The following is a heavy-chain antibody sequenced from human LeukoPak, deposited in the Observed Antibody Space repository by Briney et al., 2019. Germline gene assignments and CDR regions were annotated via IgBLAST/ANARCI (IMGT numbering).Heavy chain of an antibody. Sequence: GGSLRLSCAASGFTFSSYAMHWVRQAPGKGLEWVAVISYDGSNKYYADSVKGRFTISRDNSKNTLYLQMNSLRAEDTAVYYCAKAAYGDYVNWFDPWGQGILVFVSS. V-gene: IGHV3-30-3*01. J-gene: IGHJ5*02. D-gene: IGHD4-17*01. CDR2: ISYDGSNK. CDR3: AKAAYGDYVNWFDP. CDR1: GFTFSSYA.